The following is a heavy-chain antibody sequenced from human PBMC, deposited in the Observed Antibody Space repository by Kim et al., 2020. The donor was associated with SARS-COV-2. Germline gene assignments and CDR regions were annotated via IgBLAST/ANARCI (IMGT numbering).Heavy chain of an antibody. CDR2: IYYSGST. V-gene: IGHV4-59*08. J-gene: IGHJ5*02. CDR1: GGSISSYY. Sequence: SETLSLTCTVSGGSISSYYWSWIRQPPGKGLEWIGYIYYSGSTNYNPSLKSRVTISVDTSKNQFSLKLSSVTAADTAVYYCARQSITMVRGFRFPGWFDPWGQGTLVTVSS. CDR3: ARQSITMVRGFRFPGWFDP. D-gene: IGHD3-10*01.